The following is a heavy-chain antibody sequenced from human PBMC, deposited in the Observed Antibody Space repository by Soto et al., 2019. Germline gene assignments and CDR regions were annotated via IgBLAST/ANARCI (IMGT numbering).Heavy chain of an antibody. D-gene: IGHD2-21*02. CDR3: TRDSGCGGDCYENYFDY. CDR1: GFTFITFW. Sequence: PGGSLRLSCAASGFTFITFWMSWVRQAPGKGLEWVALIKNKGDGGTTDYAAPVKGRFTISRDDSKSIAYLQMNSLKTEDTAVYYCTRDSGCGGDCYENYFDYWGQGTLVXVSS. J-gene: IGHJ4*02. V-gene: IGHV3-15*01. CDR2: IKNKGDGGTT.